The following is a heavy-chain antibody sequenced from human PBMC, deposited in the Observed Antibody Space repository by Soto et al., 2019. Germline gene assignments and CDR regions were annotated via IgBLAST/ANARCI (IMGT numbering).Heavy chain of an antibody. CDR3: AKAMNPYYYMDV. V-gene: IGHV3-21*01. CDR1: GFTFSSYS. Sequence: GGSLRLSCAASGFTFSSYSMNWVRQAPGKGLEWVSSISSSSSYIYYADSVKGRFTISRDNAKNSLYLQMNSLRAEDTAVYYCAKAMNPYYYMDVWGKGTTVTVSS. CDR2: ISSSSSYI. J-gene: IGHJ6*03.